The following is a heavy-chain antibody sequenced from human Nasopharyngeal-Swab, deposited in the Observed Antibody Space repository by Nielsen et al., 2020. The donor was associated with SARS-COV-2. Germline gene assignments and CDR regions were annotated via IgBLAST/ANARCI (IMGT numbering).Heavy chain of an antibody. CDR1: GVSISSSNW. D-gene: IGHD1-26*01. J-gene: IGHJ4*02. CDR3: ASQGRATFY. V-gene: IGHV4-4*02. CDR2: IYHSGST. Sequence: SETLSPTCAVSGVSISSSNWGSWVRQPPGKGLEGIGEIYHSGSTNYNPSLTSRVTISVHKSKNQFSLKLSSVTAADTAVYYCASQGRATFYWGQGTLVTVSS.